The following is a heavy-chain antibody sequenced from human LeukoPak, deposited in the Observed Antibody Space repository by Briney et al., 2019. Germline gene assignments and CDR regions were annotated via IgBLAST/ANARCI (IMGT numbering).Heavy chain of an antibody. Sequence: GGSLRLSCAASGFTLSSYEMNWVRQAPGKGLEWVSYISSSGTTIFYADSVKGRFTISRDNAKNSLYLQMNSLRAEDTAVYYCAREASRGAPFDPWGQGTLVTVS. CDR3: AREASRGAPFDP. CDR1: GFTLSSYE. V-gene: IGHV3-48*03. CDR2: ISSSGTTI. D-gene: IGHD5-24*01. J-gene: IGHJ5*02.